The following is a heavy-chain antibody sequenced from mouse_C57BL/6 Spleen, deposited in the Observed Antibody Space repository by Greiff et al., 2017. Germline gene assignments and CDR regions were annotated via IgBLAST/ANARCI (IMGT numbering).Heavy chain of an antibody. Sequence: EVKLVESGGGLVQPKGSLKLSCAASGFTFNTYAMHWVRQAPGKGLEWVARIRSKSSNYATYYADSVKDRFTISRDASQSMLYLQMNNLKTEETAVYYCVRGANWYWYFDVWGTGTTVTVSS. J-gene: IGHJ1*03. CDR2: IRSKSSNYAT. CDR3: VRGANWYWYFDV. CDR1: GFTFNTYA. D-gene: IGHD4-1*01. V-gene: IGHV10-3*01.